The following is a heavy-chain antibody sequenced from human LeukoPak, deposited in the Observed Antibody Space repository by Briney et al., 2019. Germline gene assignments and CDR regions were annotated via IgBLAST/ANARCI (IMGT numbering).Heavy chain of an antibody. CDR1: GGSISSGGYY. CDR2: IYYSGST. Sequence: SQTLSLTCTVSGGSISSGGYYWSWIRQHPGKGLEWIGYIYYSGSTYYNPSLKSRVTISVDTSKNQFSLKLSSVTAADTAVYYCARDSSSSGRWGYYYYMDVWGKGTTVTVSS. CDR3: ARDSSSSGRWGYYYYMDV. J-gene: IGHJ6*03. D-gene: IGHD6-6*01. V-gene: IGHV4-31*03.